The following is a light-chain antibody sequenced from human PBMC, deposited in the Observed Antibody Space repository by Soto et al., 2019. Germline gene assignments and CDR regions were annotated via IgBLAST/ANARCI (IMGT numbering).Light chain of an antibody. Sequence: DIQMTQSPSSLSASVVDIVTVTCRASQSISSYLNWYQQKPGKAPKLLIYAASSLQSGVPSRFSGSGSGTDFTLTISSLQPEDFATYYCQQSYSTPQTFGQGTMVDIK. CDR2: AAS. V-gene: IGKV1-39*01. CDR3: QQSYSTPQT. J-gene: IGKJ1*01. CDR1: QSISSY.